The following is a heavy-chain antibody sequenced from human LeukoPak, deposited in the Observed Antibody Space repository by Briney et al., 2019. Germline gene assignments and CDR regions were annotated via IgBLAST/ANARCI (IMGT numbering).Heavy chain of an antibody. CDR2: ISWNSGSI. CDR1: GFTFDDYA. V-gene: IGHV3-9*01. D-gene: IGHD2-8*02. Sequence: GRSLRLSCAASGFTFDDYAMHWVRQAPGKGLEWVSGISWNSGSIGYADSVKGRFTISRDNAKNSLYLQMNSLRAEDTALYYCAKDIDPLLGLGGTAFDIWGQGTMVTVSS. J-gene: IGHJ3*02. CDR3: AKDIDPLLGLGGTAFDI.